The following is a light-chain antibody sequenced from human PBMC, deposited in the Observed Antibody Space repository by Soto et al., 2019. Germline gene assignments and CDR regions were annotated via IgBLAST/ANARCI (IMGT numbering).Light chain of an antibody. J-gene: IGLJ1*01. CDR2: DVS. V-gene: IGLV2-11*01. CDR1: SSDVGGYDY. CDR3: SSYESSSTYV. Sequence: QSVLTQPRSVSGSPGQSVTVSCTGTSSDVGGYDYVSWYQQYPGKAPKLMIYDVSNRPSGVPDRFSGPKSGNTASLPISGLQAEDDAEYYCSSYESSSTYVFGTGTKVTVL.